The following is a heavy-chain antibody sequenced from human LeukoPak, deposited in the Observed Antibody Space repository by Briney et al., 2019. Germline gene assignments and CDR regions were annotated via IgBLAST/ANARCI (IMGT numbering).Heavy chain of an antibody. CDR3: ARFSGADSVGYFDC. V-gene: IGHV3-33*01. CDR2: IWYDGSNN. CDR1: GFTFSSYG. Sequence: GGSLRLSCAASGFTFSSYGMRWVRQAPGKGLEWVALIWYDGSNNNYIDSVKGRFTISRDNSKNTLYLQMNTLRTEDTAVYYCARFSGADSVGYFDCWGQGTLVTVSS. D-gene: IGHD4-23*01. J-gene: IGHJ4*02.